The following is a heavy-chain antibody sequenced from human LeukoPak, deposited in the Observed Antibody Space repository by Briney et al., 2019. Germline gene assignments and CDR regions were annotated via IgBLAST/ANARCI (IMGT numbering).Heavy chain of an antibody. CDR2: MNPNSGNT. CDR1: GYTFTRYD. V-gene: IGHV1-8*01. J-gene: IGHJ6*03. Sequence: ASVKVSCKASGYTFTRYDINWVRQATGQGLEWMGWMNPNSGNTGYAQKFQGRVTMTKNTSITTAYMDLSSLRSEDTAVYYCARALSWTTESYYYMDVWGKGTTVTVSS. CDR3: ARALSWTTESYYYMDV. D-gene: IGHD3/OR15-3a*01.